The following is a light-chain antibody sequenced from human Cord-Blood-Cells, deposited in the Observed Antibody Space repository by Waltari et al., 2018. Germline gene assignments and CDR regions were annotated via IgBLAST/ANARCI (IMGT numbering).Light chain of an antibody. CDR1: PSVLYSSNNKNY. V-gene: IGKV4-1*01. CDR2: WAS. J-gene: IGKJ2*01. Sequence: DILMTQSPDSLAVSLGERATINYKSSPSVLYSSNNKNYLAWYQHKPGQPPKLLIYWASTRESGVPDRFSGSGSGTDFTLTISSLQAEDVAVYYCQQYYSTPYTFGQGTKLEIK. CDR3: QQYYSTPYT.